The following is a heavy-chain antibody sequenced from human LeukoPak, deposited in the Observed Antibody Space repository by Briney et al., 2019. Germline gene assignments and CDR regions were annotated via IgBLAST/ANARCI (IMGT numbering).Heavy chain of an antibody. CDR3: ARQGWGRYWYFDL. D-gene: IGHD3-16*01. Sequence: SETLSLTCTVSGGSISSSGYYWGWIRQPPGKGLEWIGSIFYSGSTYYTPSLKSRVTISVDTSKNLFSLRLSSLTAADTAVYYCARQGWGRYWYFDLWGRGTLVTVSS. CDR2: IFYSGST. CDR1: GGSISSSGYY. J-gene: IGHJ2*01. V-gene: IGHV4-39*01.